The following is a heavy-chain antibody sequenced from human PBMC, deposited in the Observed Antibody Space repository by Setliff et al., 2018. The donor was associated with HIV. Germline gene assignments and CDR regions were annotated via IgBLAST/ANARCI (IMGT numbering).Heavy chain of an antibody. CDR2: IHYSGST. V-gene: IGHV4-31*03. J-gene: IGHJ4*02. CDR1: GGSISSGAYY. D-gene: IGHD3-10*01. CDR3: ARTYYYASGSYYSQGYYFDY. Sequence: TLSLTCTVSGGSISSGAYYWNWIRQHHQHPGKGLEWIGYIHYSGSTYYNPSLKSRVTISGDTSQNQCSLDLSSVTAADTAVYYCARTYYYASGSYYSQGYYFDYWGQGTLVTVSS.